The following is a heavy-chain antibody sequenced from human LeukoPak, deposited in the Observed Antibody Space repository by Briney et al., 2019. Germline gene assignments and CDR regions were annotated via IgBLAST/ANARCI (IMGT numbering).Heavy chain of an antibody. V-gene: IGHV3-49*04. CDR3: TRVVPAAIQLDY. D-gene: IGHD2-2*02. J-gene: IGHJ4*02. Sequence: GGSLRLSCAASGFTFSSYWMSWVRQAPGKGLGWVGFIRSKAYGGTTEYAASVKGRFTISRDDSKSIAYLQMNSLKTEDTAVYYCTRVVPAAIQLDYWGQGTLVTVSS. CDR2: IRSKAYGGTT. CDR1: GFTFSSYW.